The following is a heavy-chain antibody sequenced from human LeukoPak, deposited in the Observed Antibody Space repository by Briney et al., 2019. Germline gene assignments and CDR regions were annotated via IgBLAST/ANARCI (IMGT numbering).Heavy chain of an antibody. D-gene: IGHD3-16*01. CDR3: AKQSYARSLGE. CDR1: GFPFSDFS. V-gene: IGHV3-23*01. Sequence: GGSLRLSCATSGFPFSDFSITWVRQAPGKGLEWIPTTNSGGTNTYYAESVKGRFTISRDNSKNALYLQVSSLRVEDTAIYYCAKQSYARSLGEGGPGTLVTVSS. J-gene: IGHJ4*02. CDR2: TNSGGTNT.